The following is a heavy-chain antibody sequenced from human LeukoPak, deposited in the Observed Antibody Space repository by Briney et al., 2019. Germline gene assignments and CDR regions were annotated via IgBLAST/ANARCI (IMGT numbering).Heavy chain of an antibody. CDR2: MNPNSGNT. V-gene: IGHV1-8*01. CDR3: ARDPATGYSSSWYFEDYFDY. D-gene: IGHD6-13*01. Sequence: ASVKVSCKASGYTFTSYDINWVRQATGQGLEWMGWMNPNSGNTGYAQKFQGRVTMTRNTSISTAYMELSSLRSEDTAVYYCARDPATGYSSSWYFEDYFDYWGQGTLVTVSS. J-gene: IGHJ4*02. CDR1: GYTFTSYD.